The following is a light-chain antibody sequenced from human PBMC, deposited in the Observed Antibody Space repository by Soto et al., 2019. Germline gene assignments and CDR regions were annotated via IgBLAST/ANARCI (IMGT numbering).Light chain of an antibody. CDR2: GAS. J-gene: IGKJ1*01. V-gene: IGKV3-15*01. Sequence: EIVLTQSPGTLSLSPGERATLSCRASQSVSSSYLAWYQQKDGQVPRLLIYGASTRATDVPARFSGSGSGTEFTLTISSLQSEDFAEYHCQQYNNWPQTFGQGTKVDIK. CDR3: QQYNNWPQT. CDR1: QSVSSSY.